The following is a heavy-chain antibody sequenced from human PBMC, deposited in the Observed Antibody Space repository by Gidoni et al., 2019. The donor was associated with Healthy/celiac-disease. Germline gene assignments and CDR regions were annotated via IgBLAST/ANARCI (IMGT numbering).Heavy chain of an antibody. CDR3: ARDPLDIQLWFNPDY. CDR1: GFTFSSYS. J-gene: IGHJ4*02. V-gene: IGHV3-21*01. D-gene: IGHD5-18*01. Sequence: VPLVESGGGLVKPGGSMRLPCAASGFTFSSYSMNCVRQAPGKGLECVSSMSSSSSYIYYADSLKCRFTISRDNANNSLYLQIHSLGSEYTSVYYCARDPLDIQLWFNPDYWGQGTLVTVSS. CDR2: MSSSSSYI.